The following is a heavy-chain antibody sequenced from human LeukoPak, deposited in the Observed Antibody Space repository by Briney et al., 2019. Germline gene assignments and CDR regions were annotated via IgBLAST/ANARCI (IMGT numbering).Heavy chain of an antibody. CDR3: AKDFTYYYDKGFDY. V-gene: IGHV3-33*06. CDR1: GFTFNSFG. Sequence: GGSLRLSCAASGFTFNSFGMHWVRQAPGKGLEWVAVIWYDGSNKYYADSVKGRFTISRDNSKNTLYLQMNSLRAEDTAVYYCAKDFTYYYDKGFDYWGQETLVTVSS. D-gene: IGHD3-22*01. CDR2: IWYDGSNK. J-gene: IGHJ4*02.